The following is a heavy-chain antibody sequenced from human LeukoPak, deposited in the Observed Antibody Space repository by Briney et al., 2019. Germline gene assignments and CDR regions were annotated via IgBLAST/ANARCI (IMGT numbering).Heavy chain of an antibody. Sequence: GGSLRLSCAASGFTFSSHSMNWVRQAPGKGLEWVSYISSSSSTIYYADSVKGRFTISRDNAKNSLYLQMNSLRAEDTAVYYCARDSDYHDAFDIWGQGTMVTVSS. CDR1: GFTFSSHS. V-gene: IGHV3-48*04. D-gene: IGHD4-17*01. CDR3: ARDSDYHDAFDI. J-gene: IGHJ3*02. CDR2: ISSSSSTI.